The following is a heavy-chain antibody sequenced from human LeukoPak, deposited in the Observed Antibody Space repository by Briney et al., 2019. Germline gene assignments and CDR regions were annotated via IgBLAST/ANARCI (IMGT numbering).Heavy chain of an antibody. CDR2: IYHSGST. CDR3: ARAGRGGWLQWDYYYYYMDV. CDR1: GYSISSGYY. V-gene: IGHV4-38-2*02. D-gene: IGHD5-24*01. J-gene: IGHJ6*03. Sequence: PSETLSLTCTVSGYSISSGYYWGWIRQPPGKGLEWIGSIYHSGSTYYNPSLKSRVTISVDTSKNQFSLKLSSVTAADTAVYYCARAGRGGWLQWDYYYYYMDVWGKGTTVTVSS.